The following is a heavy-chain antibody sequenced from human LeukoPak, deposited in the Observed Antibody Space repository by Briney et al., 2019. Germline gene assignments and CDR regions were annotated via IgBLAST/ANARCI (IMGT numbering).Heavy chain of an antibody. Sequence: SETLSLTCAVYGGSFSGYYWSWIRQPPGKGLEWIGEINHSGSTNYNPSLKSRVTISVDTSKNQFSLKLSSVTAADTAVYYCARGKSIAARQVVFDYWGQGTLVTVSS. CDR3: ARGKSIAARQVVFDY. CDR1: GGSFSGYY. J-gene: IGHJ4*02. D-gene: IGHD6-6*01. V-gene: IGHV4-34*01. CDR2: INHSGST.